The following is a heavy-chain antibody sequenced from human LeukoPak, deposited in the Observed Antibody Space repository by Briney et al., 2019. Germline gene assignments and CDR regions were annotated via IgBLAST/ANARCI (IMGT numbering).Heavy chain of an antibody. CDR1: GGSISSHY. D-gene: IGHD6-19*01. V-gene: IGHV4-59*11. CDR3: TRMVSGWKNNYFDY. CDR2: IYYSGSI. J-gene: IGHJ4*02. Sequence: SETLSLTCTVSGGSISSHYWSWIRQPPGKGLEGVGYIYYSGSINYKPSLKSRVTISVDTSKNQFSLKLSSVTAADTAVYYCTRMVSGWKNNYFDYWGQGTLVTVSS.